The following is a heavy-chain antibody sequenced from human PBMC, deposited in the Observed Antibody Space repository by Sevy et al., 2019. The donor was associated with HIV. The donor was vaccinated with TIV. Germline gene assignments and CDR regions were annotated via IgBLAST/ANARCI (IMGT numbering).Heavy chain of an antibody. D-gene: IGHD6-19*01. CDR2: ISYDGSNK. Sequence: GGSLRLSCAASGFTFSSYGMHWVRQAPGKGLEWVAVISYDGSNKYYADSVKGRFTISRDNSKNTLYLQMNSLRAEETAVYYCAKDSGGQWLAPQEHWGQGTLVTVSS. CDR3: AKDSGGQWLAPQEH. J-gene: IGHJ1*01. CDR1: GFTFSSYG. V-gene: IGHV3-30*18.